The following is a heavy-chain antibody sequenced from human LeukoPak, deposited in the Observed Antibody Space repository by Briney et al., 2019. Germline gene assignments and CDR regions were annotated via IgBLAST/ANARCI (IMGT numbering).Heavy chain of an antibody. CDR1: GFTFSSYD. D-gene: IGHD3-3*01. CDR2: ISYDGSKK. V-gene: IGHV3-30*18. Sequence: GGSLRLSCAASGFTFSSYDMPWVRQAPGKGLEWVTVISYDGSKKYLADSVKGRFTISRDNSKNTLYLQMNSLRAEDTAVYYCAKGGTIFGVVAKIKYYYGMDVWGQGTTVTVSS. J-gene: IGHJ6*02. CDR3: AKGGTIFGVVAKIKYYYGMDV.